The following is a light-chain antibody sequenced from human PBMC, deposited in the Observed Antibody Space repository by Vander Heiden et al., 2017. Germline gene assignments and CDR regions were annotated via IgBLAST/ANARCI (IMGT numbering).Light chain of an antibody. V-gene: IGKV1-39*01. CDR3: QQIHSIPLT. J-gene: IGKJ2*01. CDR1: QTIDTY. Sequence: DIQMTQSPSSLSASVGDRVTISCRASQTIDTYLNWFQQKPGLAPKLLIYSASTLQSGVPSRFSGSGSATDFTLTISSLQPEDFATYYCQQIHSIPLTFGQGTKLQIK. CDR2: SAS.